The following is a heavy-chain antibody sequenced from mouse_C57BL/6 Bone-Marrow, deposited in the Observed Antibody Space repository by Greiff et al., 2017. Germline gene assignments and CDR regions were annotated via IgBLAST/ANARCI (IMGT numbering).Heavy chain of an antibody. J-gene: IGHJ4*01. V-gene: IGHV1-64*01. CDR3: ARWYYGSSYEGDYYAMDY. D-gene: IGHD1-1*01. Sequence: QVQLQQPGAELVKPGASVKLSCKASGYTFTSYWMHWVKQRPGQGLEWIGMIHPNSGSTNYNEKFKSKATLTVDKSSSTAYMQLSSLTSEDSAVYYCARWYYGSSYEGDYYAMDYWGQGTSVTVSS. CDR2: IHPNSGST. CDR1: GYTFTSYW.